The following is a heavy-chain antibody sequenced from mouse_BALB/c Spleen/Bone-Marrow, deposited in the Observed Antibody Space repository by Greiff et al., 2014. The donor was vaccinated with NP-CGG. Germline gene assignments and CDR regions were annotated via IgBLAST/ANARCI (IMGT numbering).Heavy chain of an antibody. V-gene: IGHV1-5*01. Sequence: EVQLQQSGTVPARPGASVKMSCKASGYSFTSYWIHWVKQRPGQGLEWIGAIYPGDSDTSFNQKFKDKAKLTAVTSASTAYMELSSLTNEDSAVYYCTRRTATLDYWGQGTTLTVSS. CDR2: IYPGDSDT. CDR1: GYSFTSYW. D-gene: IGHD1-2*01. CDR3: TRRTATLDY. J-gene: IGHJ2*01.